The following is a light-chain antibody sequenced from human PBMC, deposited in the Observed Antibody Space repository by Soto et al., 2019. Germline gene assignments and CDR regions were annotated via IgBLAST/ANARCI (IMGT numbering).Light chain of an antibody. CDR2: EVS. CDR3: AAWDDSLSGVV. CDR1: SSDVGAYKY. Sequence: QSALTQPASVSGSPGQSVTISCTGTSSDVGAYKYVSWYQQHPGKAPKLMIYEVSNRPSGVSNRFSGSKSGTSASLAISGLRTEDEADYYCAAWDDSLSGVVFGGGTKLTVL. J-gene: IGLJ2*01. V-gene: IGLV2-14*01.